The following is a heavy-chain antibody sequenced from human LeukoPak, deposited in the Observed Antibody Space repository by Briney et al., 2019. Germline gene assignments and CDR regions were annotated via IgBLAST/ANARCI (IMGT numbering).Heavy chain of an antibody. V-gene: IGHV1-18*01. J-gene: IGHJ4*02. CDR3: ATQYYYDSSGYYLRPFDY. D-gene: IGHD3-22*01. Sequence: ASVKVSCKASGYTFTSYGISWVRQAPGQGLEWMGWISAYNGNTNYAQKFQGRVTMTRDTSISTAYMELSRLRSDDTAVYYCATQYYYDSSGYYLRPFDYWGQGTLVTVSP. CDR1: GYTFTSYG. CDR2: ISAYNGNT.